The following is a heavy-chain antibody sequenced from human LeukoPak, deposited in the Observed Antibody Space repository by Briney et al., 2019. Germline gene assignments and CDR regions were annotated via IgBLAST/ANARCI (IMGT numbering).Heavy chain of an antibody. J-gene: IGHJ4*02. CDR2: INYSGRT. V-gene: IGHV4-34*01. D-gene: IGHD3-22*01. CDR1: DGSFSDYY. CDR3: ARTLDYDSSASYPGIVYY. Sequence: SETLSLTCAVFDGSFSDYYWSWVRQPPGKGLEWIGEINYSGRTNYYPSLTSRATLSIDTSKNQFSLRLSSVTAADTAVYYCARTLDYDSSASYPGIVYYWGQGTLVTVSS.